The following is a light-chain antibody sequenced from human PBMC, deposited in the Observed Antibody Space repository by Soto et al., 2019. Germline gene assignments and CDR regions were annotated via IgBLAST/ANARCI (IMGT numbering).Light chain of an antibody. CDR1: SGDVGGYTS. Sequence: LTQPASVSGSPGQSITISCTGTSGDVGGYTSVSWYQHHPGRAPKFIIYAVSNRPSGVSHRFSGSKSGNTASLTISELQAADEADYYCSSYTSSSALVFGGGTKVTVL. V-gene: IGLV2-14*01. CDR3: SSYTSSSALV. J-gene: IGLJ3*02. CDR2: AVS.